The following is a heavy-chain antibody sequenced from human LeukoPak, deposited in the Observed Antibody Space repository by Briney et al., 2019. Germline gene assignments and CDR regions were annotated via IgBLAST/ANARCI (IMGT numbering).Heavy chain of an antibody. CDR2: IDSAGSTT. CDR1: GFSFSNYW. Sequence: PGGSLRLSCAASGFSFSNYWMHWVRQAPGKGLVWVSRIDSAGSTTSYADSVKGRFTISRDNAKNTLFLQMNSLRAEDTAVYYCAKRGTGHGMDVWGQGTTVIVSS. J-gene: IGHJ6*02. D-gene: IGHD1-1*01. V-gene: IGHV3-74*01. CDR3: AKRGTGHGMDV.